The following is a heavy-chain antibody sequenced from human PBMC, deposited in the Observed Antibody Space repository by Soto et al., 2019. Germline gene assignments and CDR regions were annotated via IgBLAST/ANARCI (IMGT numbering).Heavy chain of an antibody. J-gene: IGHJ5*01. Sequence: SATVSLTCGPYRRAFSVHYWTWIGQSPGKGLEWIGEVNHSGTTNYNPSLSSRVSISVDTSRNRFSLRLNSVTAADTAIYYCARAPRRVREIVVYNWFDSWGQGSQVT. CDR2: VNHSGTT. CDR3: ARAPRRVREIVVYNWFDS. V-gene: IGHV4-34*01. D-gene: IGHD3-10*01. CDR1: RRAFSVHY.